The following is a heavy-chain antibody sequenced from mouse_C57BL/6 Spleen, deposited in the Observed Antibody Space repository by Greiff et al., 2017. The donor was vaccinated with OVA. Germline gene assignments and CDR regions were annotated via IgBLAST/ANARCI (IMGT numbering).Heavy chain of an antibody. CDR1: GYTFTDYY. J-gene: IGHJ3*01. D-gene: IGHD2-5*01. V-gene: IGHV1-19*01. CDR3: AREDSNPWFAY. CDR2: INPYNGGT. Sequence: VQLQQSGPVLVKPGASVKMSCKASGYTFTDYYMNWVKQSHGKSLEWIGVINPYNGGTSYNQKFKGKATLTVDKSSSTAYMELNSLTSEDSAVYYCAREDSNPWFAYWGQGTLVTVSA.